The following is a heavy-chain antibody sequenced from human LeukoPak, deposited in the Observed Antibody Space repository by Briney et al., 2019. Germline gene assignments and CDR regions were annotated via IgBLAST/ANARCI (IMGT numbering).Heavy chain of an antibody. Sequence: GGSLRLSCAASGFTVSSNYMSWVRQAPGKGLEWVSVIYSGGNTYYADSVKGRLTISRDNSKNTLYLQMNSLRAEDTAVYYCARVPPVPYYDILTGYAGMKYYYYMDVWGKGTTVTISS. J-gene: IGHJ6*03. CDR1: GFTVSSNY. V-gene: IGHV3-53*01. CDR3: ARVPPVPYYDILTGYAGMKYYYYMDV. D-gene: IGHD3-9*01. CDR2: IYSGGNT.